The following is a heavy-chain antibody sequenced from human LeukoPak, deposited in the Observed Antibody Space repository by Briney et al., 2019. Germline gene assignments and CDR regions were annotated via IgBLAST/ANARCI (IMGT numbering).Heavy chain of an antibody. CDR3: AKDISRDFWSGYTGFDY. CDR2: ISWNSGSI. V-gene: IGHV3-9*01. D-gene: IGHD3-3*01. J-gene: IGHJ4*02. Sequence: GGSLRLSCAASGFTFDDYAMHWVRQAPGKGLEWVSGISWNSGSIGYADSVKGRFTISRDNAKNSLYLQMNSLRAEDTALYYCAKDISRDFWSGYTGFDYWGQGTLVTVSS. CDR1: GFTFDDYA.